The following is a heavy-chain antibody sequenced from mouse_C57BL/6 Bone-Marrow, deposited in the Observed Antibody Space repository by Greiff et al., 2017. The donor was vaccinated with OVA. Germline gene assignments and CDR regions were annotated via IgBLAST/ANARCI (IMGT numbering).Heavy chain of an antibody. D-gene: IGHD1-1*01. V-gene: IGHV5-4*01. Sequence: EVNVVESGGGLVKPGGSLKLSCAASGFTFSSYAMSWVRQTPEKRLEWVATISDGGSYTYYPDNVKGRFTISRDNAKNNLYLQMSHLKSEDTAMYYCARDSSDYFDYWGQGTTLTVSS. CDR1: GFTFSSYA. CDR3: ARDSSDYFDY. CDR2: ISDGGSYT. J-gene: IGHJ2*01.